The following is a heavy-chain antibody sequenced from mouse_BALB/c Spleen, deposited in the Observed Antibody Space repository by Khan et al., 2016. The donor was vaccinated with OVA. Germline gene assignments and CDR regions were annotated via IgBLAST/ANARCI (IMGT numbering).Heavy chain of an antibody. Sequence: EVELVESGGGLVQPGGSRKLSCAASGFTFSRFGMPWVRQAPEKGLEWVAYISSGSSTIYYGDTVKGRFTISRANPQNPLFLQRTSLRSEDTAMYYWARDSNFDYWGQGTTLTGSS. CDR2: ISSGSSTI. CDR1: GFTFSRFG. J-gene: IGHJ2*01. V-gene: IGHV5-17*02. CDR3: ARDSNFDY.